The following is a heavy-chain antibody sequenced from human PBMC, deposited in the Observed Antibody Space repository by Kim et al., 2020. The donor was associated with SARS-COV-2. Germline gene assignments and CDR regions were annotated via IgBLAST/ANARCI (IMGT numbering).Heavy chain of an antibody. D-gene: IGHD6-19*01. CDR3: AEHAVAKGGPCFDY. V-gene: IGHV3-23*01. CDR1: GFTFSNYA. J-gene: IGHJ4*02. Sequence: GGSLRLSCAASGFTFSNYAVTWVRQAPGKGLEWVSANSGSGGSTYYADSVKGRFTISRDNSKNTLYMQMNSLRAEDTAIYYCAEHAVAKGGPCFDYWGQGALLTDSS. CDR2: NSGSGGST.